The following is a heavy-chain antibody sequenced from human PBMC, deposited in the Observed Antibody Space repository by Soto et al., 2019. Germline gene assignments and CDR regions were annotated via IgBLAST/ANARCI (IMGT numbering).Heavy chain of an antibody. Sequence: PGGSLRLSCAASGFTFSSYAMSWVRQAPGKGLEWVSAISGSGGSTYYADSVKGRFTISRDNSKNTLYLQMNSLRAEDTAVYYCAKDKALYYGSGSYSPWGQGTLVTVSS. CDR3: AKDKALYYGSGSYSP. V-gene: IGHV3-23*01. CDR1: GFTFSSYA. J-gene: IGHJ5*02. D-gene: IGHD3-10*01. CDR2: ISGSGGST.